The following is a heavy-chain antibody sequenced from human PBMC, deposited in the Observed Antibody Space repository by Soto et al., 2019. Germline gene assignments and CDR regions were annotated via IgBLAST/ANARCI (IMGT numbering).Heavy chain of an antibody. Sequence: QVQLVQSGAEVKKPGASVKVSCKASGYTFTSYAMHWVRQAPGQRLEWMGWINAGNGNTKYSQKFQGRVTITRDTSASTAYMELSSLRSADTAGDYCASEGIAAAGTFFDYWGQGTLVTVSS. CDR3: ASEGIAAAGTFFDY. CDR1: GYTFTSYA. V-gene: IGHV1-3*01. J-gene: IGHJ4*02. D-gene: IGHD6-13*01. CDR2: INAGNGNT.